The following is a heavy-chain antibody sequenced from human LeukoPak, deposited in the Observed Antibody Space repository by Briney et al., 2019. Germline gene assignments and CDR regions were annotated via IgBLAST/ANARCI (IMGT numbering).Heavy chain of an antibody. CDR2: MNPNSGNT. CDR3: ARGPLTPSPWGRPEYYDFWSGYYGYYYYYGMDV. D-gene: IGHD3-3*01. Sequence: ASVKVSCKASGYTFTSYDINWVRQATGQGLEWMGWMNPNSGNTGYAQKFRGRVTMTRNTSISTAYMELSSLRSEDTAVYYCARGPLTPSPWGRPEYYDFWSGYYGYYYYYGMDVWGLGTTVTVSS. CDR1: GYTFTSYD. J-gene: IGHJ6*02. V-gene: IGHV1-8*01.